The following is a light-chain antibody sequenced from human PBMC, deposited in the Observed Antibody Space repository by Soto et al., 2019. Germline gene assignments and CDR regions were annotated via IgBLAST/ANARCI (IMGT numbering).Light chain of an antibody. Sequence: EIMLTQSPATLSLSPGERATLSCRASQSVSSSYLAWYQQKPGQAPRLLIYGASSRATGIPDRFSGSGSGTDFTLTISRLEPEDFAVYYCQQYGSSPSITFGQGTRLEIK. CDR2: GAS. V-gene: IGKV3-20*01. J-gene: IGKJ5*01. CDR3: QQYGSSPSIT. CDR1: QSVSSSY.